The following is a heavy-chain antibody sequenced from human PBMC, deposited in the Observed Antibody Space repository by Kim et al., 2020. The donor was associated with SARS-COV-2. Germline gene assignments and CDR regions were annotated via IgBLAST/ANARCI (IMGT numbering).Heavy chain of an antibody. D-gene: IGHD2-2*01. CDR1: GFTFGDYA. V-gene: IGHV3-49*04. CDR2: IRSTPYGGTT. CDR3: TRDLGYCSSISCYGNYNYYYGMDV. Sequence: GGSLRLSCIASGFTFGDYAMSWVRQAPGKGLEWVGFIRSTPYGGTTEYAASVKGRFTISRDDSKSIAYLQMNSLKTEDTAVYYCTRDLGYCSSISCYGNYNYYYGMDVWGQGTTVTVSS. J-gene: IGHJ6*02.